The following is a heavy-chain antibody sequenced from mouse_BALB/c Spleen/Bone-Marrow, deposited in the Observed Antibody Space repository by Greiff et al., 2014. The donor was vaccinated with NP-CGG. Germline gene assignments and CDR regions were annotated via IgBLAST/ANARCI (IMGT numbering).Heavy chain of an antibody. D-gene: IGHD1-1*01. V-gene: IGHV5-17*02. CDR3: ARSGIGYYYCSNSYAMDY. CDR2: ISSGSSTI. CDR1: GFTFSSFG. Sequence: EVKLMESGGGLVQPGGSRKLSCAASGFTFSSFGMHWVRQAPEKGLEWVAYISSGSSTIYYADTVKGRFTISRDNPKNTLFLQMTSRRSEDTAMYYCARSGIGYYYCSNSYAMDYWGQGTSVTVSS. J-gene: IGHJ4*01.